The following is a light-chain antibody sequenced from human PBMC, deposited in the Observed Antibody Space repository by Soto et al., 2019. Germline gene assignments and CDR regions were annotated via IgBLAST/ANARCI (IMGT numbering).Light chain of an antibody. V-gene: IGKV1-5*03. CDR2: KAS. CDR1: QNVNSW. Sequence: DIPMTQSPSTLSASVGDRVTITCRASQNVNSWLAWYQQKPGKAPKLLIYKASTLENGVPSRFSGSGSGTDFTLNISSLQPDDFATYFCQQYKHYYSFGQGTRLQIK. J-gene: IGKJ2*01. CDR3: QQYKHYYS.